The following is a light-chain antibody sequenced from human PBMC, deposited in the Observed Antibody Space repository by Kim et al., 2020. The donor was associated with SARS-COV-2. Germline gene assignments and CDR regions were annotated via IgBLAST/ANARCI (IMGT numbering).Light chain of an antibody. V-gene: IGLV3-1*01. CDR1: KLGDKY. J-gene: IGLJ1*01. CDR2: QDS. Sequence: SVSPGQTASITCSGDKLGDKYACWYQQKPGQSPVLVIYQDSKRPSGIPERFSGSNSGNTATLTISGTQAMDEADYYCQAWDSSTKVFGTGTKVTDL. CDR3: QAWDSSTKV.